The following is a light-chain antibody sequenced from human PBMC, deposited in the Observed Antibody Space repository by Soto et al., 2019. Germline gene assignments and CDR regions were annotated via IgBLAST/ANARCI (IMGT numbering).Light chain of an antibody. CDR1: SSNIGSNY. Sequence: QSVLTQPPSASGTPGQRVTLSCSGSSSNIGSNYVYWYQQLPGTAPKLLIYRNNQRPSGVPDRFSGSKSGTSASLAISGLRSEDEADYYCAAWDDSLVFGGGTKLTVL. V-gene: IGLV1-47*01. CDR3: AAWDDSLV. CDR2: RNN. J-gene: IGLJ2*01.